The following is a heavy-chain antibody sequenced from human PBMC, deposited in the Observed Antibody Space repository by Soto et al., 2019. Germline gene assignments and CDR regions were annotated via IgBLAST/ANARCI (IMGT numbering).Heavy chain of an antibody. CDR3: ARASPAGTVDY. CDR1: GGSISSGGYY. V-gene: IGHV4-31*03. J-gene: IGHJ4*02. D-gene: IGHD6-19*01. Sequence: SETLSLTCTVSGGSISSGGYYWSWIRQHPGKGLEWIGYIYYSGSTYYNPSLKSRVTISVDTSKNQFSLKLSSVTAADTAVYYCARASPAGTVDYWGQGTLVTVSS. CDR2: IYYSGST.